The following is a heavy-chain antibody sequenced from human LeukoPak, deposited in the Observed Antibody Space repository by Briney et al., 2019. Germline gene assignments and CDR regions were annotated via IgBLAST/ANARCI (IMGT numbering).Heavy chain of an antibody. CDR2: ISAYNGNT. CDR3: ARDRSSSNTNYYYYYYMDV. D-gene: IGHD6-6*01. Sequence: GASVKVSCKASGYTFTSYGISWVRQAPGQGLEWMGWISAYNGNTNYAQKLQGRVTMTTDTSTSTAYMELRSLRSDDTAVYYCARDRSSSNTNYYYYYYMDVWGKGTTVTVSS. V-gene: IGHV1-18*01. CDR1: GYTFTSYG. J-gene: IGHJ6*03.